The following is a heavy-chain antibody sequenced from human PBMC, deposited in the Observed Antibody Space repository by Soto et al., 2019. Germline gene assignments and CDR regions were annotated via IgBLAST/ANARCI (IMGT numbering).Heavy chain of an antibody. J-gene: IGHJ4*02. V-gene: IGHV3-15*01. CDR2: IKSKTDGGTT. CDR1: GFTFSSHA. D-gene: IGHD1-26*01. CDR3: TTGPVGAGLYDY. Sequence: GGSLRLSCAASGFTFSSHAMSWVRQAPGKGLEWVGRIKSKTDGGTTDYAAPVKGRFTISRDDSKNTLYLQMNSLKTEDTAVYYCTTGPVGAGLYDYWGQGTLVTVSS.